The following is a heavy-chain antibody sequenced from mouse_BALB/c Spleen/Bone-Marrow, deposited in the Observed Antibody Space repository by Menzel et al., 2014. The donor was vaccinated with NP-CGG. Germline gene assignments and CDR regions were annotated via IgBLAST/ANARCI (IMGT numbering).Heavy chain of an antibody. V-gene: IGHV14-4*02. CDR1: GFNIKDYY. Sequence: VQLKESGAELVGSGASVKLSCTASGFNIKDYYMHWVKQRPEQGLEWIGWIDPENGDTEYAPKFQGKATMTADTSSNTAYLQLSSLTSEDTAVYYCNGGYYEAWFAYWGQGTLVTVSA. CDR2: IDPENGDT. J-gene: IGHJ3*01. D-gene: IGHD2-3*01. CDR3: NGGYYEAWFAY.